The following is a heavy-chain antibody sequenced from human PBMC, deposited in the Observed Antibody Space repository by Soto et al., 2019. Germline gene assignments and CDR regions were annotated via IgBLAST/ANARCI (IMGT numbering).Heavy chain of an antibody. D-gene: IGHD6-6*01. Sequence: VQLLESGGDLVHPGGSLRLSCTGSGFAFSSHPMSWVRQAPERGLEWVSGISDGGDLTYNADSVRGRFTISRDNSKNTLFLQMNSLRVEDTAVYCARRAFGSSRSFDIWGQGTMVTVSS. CDR3: RRAFGSSRSFDI. CDR1: GFAFSSHP. V-gene: IGHV3-23*01. CDR2: ISDGGDLT. J-gene: IGHJ3*02.